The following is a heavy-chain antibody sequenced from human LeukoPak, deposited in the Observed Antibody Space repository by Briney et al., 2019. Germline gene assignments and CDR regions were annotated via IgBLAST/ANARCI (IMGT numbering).Heavy chain of an antibody. D-gene: IGHD3-16*01. CDR3: ARRGGFRYFDY. J-gene: IGHJ4*02. CDR2: INHSGST. Sequence: SETLSLTCTVSGGSISGYYWSWIRQPPGKGLEWIGEINHSGSTNYNPSLKSRVTISVDTSKNQFSLKLSSVTAADTAVYYCARRGGFRYFDYWGQGTLVTVSS. V-gene: IGHV4-34*01. CDR1: GGSISGYY.